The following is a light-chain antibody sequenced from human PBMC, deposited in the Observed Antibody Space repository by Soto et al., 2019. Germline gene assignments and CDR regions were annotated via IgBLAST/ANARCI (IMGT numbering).Light chain of an antibody. CDR1: QSISSY. CDR2: AAS. V-gene: IGKV1-39*01. J-gene: IGKJ2*01. CDR3: QQSYSTHPS. Sequence: DIQMTQSPSSLSASVGDRVTITCRASQSISSYLNWYQQKPGKAPKLLIYAASSLQSGVPSRFSGSGSGTDVTLTISSLQPEDFATYYCQQSYSTHPSFGQGTKLEIK.